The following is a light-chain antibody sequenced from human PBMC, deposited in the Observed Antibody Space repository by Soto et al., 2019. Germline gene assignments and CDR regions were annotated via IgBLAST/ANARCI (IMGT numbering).Light chain of an antibody. J-gene: IGKJ1*01. CDR3: QQYTVWPPT. V-gene: IGKV3-15*01. CDR1: QSVSSN. Sequence: QSPGTLSVSPGERVTLSCSACQSVSSNLAWYQQKPGQAPSLLIYGAFTRATGIPARFSGTGSWTAFTLTISSLQSEDFALYYCQQYTVWPPTFGQGTKVDIK. CDR2: GAF.